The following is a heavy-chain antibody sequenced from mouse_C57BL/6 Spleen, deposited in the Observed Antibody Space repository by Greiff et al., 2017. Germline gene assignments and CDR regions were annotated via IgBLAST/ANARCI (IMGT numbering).Heavy chain of an antibody. CDR3: TRWNYYGSSRAMDY. V-gene: IGHV1-15*01. D-gene: IGHD1-1*01. Sequence: VQLQQSGAELVRPGASVTLSCKASGYTFTDYEMHWVKQTPVHGLEWIGAIDPETGGTAYNQKFKGKAILTADKSSSTAYMELRSLTSEDSAVYYCTRWNYYGSSRAMDYWGQGTSVTVSS. CDR2: IDPETGGT. CDR1: GYTFTDYE. J-gene: IGHJ4*01.